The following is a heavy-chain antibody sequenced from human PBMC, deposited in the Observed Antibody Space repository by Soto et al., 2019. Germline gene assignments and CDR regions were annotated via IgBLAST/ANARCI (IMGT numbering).Heavy chain of an antibody. D-gene: IGHD2-8*01. J-gene: IGHJ4*02. Sequence: PSETLSLICTVSGGSVSNSNYYWGWIRQSPGKGLEWIGSVYYRGRSYSKSSVKSRVTISVDTSKNQFSLNLNSVTASDTAVYFCVSQRTSVLTQAYFDYWGPGALVTVSS. CDR3: VSQRTSVLTQAYFDY. CDR1: GGSVSNSNYY. CDR2: VYYRGRS. V-gene: IGHV4-39*01.